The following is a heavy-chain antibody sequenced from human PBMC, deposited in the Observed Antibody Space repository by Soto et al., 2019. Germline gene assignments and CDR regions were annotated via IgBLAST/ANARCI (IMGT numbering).Heavy chain of an antibody. CDR1: GFTFSSYW. CDR3: ARPNCSSTSCYRIDAFDI. CDR2: IKQDGSEK. D-gene: IGHD2-2*01. Sequence: GGSLRLSCAASGFTFSSYWMSWIRQAPGKGLEWVANIKQDGSEKYYVDSVKGRFTISRDNAKSISTAYLQWSSLKASDTAMYYCARPNCSSTSCYRIDAFDIWGQGTMVTVSS. J-gene: IGHJ3*02. V-gene: IGHV3-7*03.